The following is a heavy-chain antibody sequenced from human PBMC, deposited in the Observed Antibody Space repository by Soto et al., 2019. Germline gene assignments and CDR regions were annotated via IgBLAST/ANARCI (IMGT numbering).Heavy chain of an antibody. J-gene: IGHJ5*02. D-gene: IGHD2-15*01. V-gene: IGHV1-2*04. CDR2: INPNSRGT. CDR3: ARENRSRRGGSNWFDP. CDR1: GYTFTGYY. Sequence: QVQLVQSGAEVKKPGASVKVSCKASGYTFTGYYMHWVRQAPGQGLEWMGWINPNSRGTNYAQKFQGWVTMTRDTSISTAYMEPGRLRSDDTAVYYGARENRSRRGGSNWFDPWGQGTLVTVSS.